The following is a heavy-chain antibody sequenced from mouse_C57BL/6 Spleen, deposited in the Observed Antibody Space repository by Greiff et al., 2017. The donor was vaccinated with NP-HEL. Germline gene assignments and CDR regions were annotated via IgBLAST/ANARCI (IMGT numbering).Heavy chain of an antibody. CDR1: GFTFSDYG. J-gene: IGHJ3*01. D-gene: IGHD2-1*01. CDR3: ARDYGIPFAY. Sequence: EVHLVESGGGLVKPGGSLKLSCAASGFTFSDYGMHWVRQAPEKGLEWVAYISSGSSTIYYADTVKGRFTISRDNAKNTLFLQMSSLRSEDTAMYYCARDYGIPFAYWGQGTLVTVSA. V-gene: IGHV5-17*01. CDR2: ISSGSSTI.